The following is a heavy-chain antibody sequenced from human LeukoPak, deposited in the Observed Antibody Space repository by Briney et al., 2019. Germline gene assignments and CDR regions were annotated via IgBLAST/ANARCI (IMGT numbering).Heavy chain of an antibody. Sequence: GGPLRLSCAASGFTLGDYAMSWVRQAPGKGLGGVGFIRSKAYGGTTEYAASVKGRFTISRDDSKSIAYLQMNSLKTEDTAVYYCTRPRAGGMSYYYYYMDVWGKGTTVTISS. D-gene: IGHD6-13*01. CDR3: TRPRAGGMSYYYYYMDV. CDR1: GFTLGDYA. V-gene: IGHV3-49*04. J-gene: IGHJ6*03. CDR2: IRSKAYGGTT.